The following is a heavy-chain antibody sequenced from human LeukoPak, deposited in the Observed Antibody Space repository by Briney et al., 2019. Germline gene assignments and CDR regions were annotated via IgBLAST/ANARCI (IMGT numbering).Heavy chain of an antibody. CDR1: GFTFSSYA. CDR3: ASVDERSGVEGRWLQLSRNEYYFDY. V-gene: IGHV3-30-3*01. J-gene: IGHJ4*02. Sequence: GGSLRLSCAASGFTFSSYAMHWVRQAPGKGLEWVAVISYDGSNKYYADSVKGRFTISRDNSKNTLYLQMNSLRAEDTAVYYCASVDERSGVEGRWLQLSRNEYYFDYWGQGTLVTVSS. D-gene: IGHD5-24*01. CDR2: ISYDGSNK.